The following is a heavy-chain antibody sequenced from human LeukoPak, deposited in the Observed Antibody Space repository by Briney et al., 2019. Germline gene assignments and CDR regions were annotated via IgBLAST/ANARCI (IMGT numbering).Heavy chain of an antibody. V-gene: IGHV3-21*01. CDR3: VRIAAAGTEYNCFDL. Sequence: PGGSLRLSCAASGFTFSSYSMNWVRQAPGKGLEWVSSISSSSTYISYSDSVKGRFTISRDNARNSLYLQMNGLRAEDTAVYYCVRIAAAGTEYNCFDLWGQGTLVTVSS. CDR1: GFTFSSYS. D-gene: IGHD6-13*01. CDR2: ISSSSTYI. J-gene: IGHJ5*02.